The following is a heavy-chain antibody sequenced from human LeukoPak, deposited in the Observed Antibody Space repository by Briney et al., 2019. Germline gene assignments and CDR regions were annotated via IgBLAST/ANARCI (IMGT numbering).Heavy chain of an antibody. Sequence: PSETLSLTCTVSGGSITGYYWTWIRQPAGKGLEWIGRTYSGGSTNYNPPLKSRVTMSVDTSKNQFSLKLSSVTAADTAVYYCATGRDADSARGYYDMDVWGQGTTVTVSS. CDR3: ATGRDADSARGYYDMDV. V-gene: IGHV4-4*07. J-gene: IGHJ6*02. CDR1: GGSITGYY. D-gene: IGHD5-24*01. CDR2: TYSGGST.